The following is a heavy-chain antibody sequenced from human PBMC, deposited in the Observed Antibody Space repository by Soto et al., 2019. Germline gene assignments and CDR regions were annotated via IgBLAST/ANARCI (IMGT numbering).Heavy chain of an antibody. CDR2: IWYAGSSK. CDR1: GLTFNSYG. Sequence: QVQLVESGGGVVQPGRSLRLSCAASGLTFNSYGMHWVRQAPGKGLEWVAAIWYAGSSKYYADSVKGRFTISRDNSKNTLYLEMNSLRAEDTAVYYCARESVGWFDPWGQGTLVTVSS. CDR3: ARESVGWFDP. J-gene: IGHJ5*02. V-gene: IGHV3-33*01.